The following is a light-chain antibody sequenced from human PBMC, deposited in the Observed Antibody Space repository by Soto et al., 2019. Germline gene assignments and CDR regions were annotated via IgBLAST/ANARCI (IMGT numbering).Light chain of an antibody. J-gene: IGKJ4*01. CDR1: QSVSSSY. V-gene: IGKV3-20*01. CDR2: GAS. Sequence: SVLTQSPGTLSLSPGERAALSCRASQSVSSSYLAWYQQKPGQAPRLLIYGASSRATGIPDRFSGSGSGTDFTLTISRLEPEDFAVYYCQQYGSSSLTFAGGTKVDIK. CDR3: QQYGSSSLT.